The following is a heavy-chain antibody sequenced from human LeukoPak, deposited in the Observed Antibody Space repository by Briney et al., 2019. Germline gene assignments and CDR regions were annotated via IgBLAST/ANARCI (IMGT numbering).Heavy chain of an antibody. CDR1: GGSFSGYY. J-gene: IGHJ5*02. Sequence: SETLSLTCAVYGGSFSGYYWSWIRQPPGKGLEWIGEINHSGSTNYNPSPKSRVTISVDTSKNQFSLKLSSVTAADTAVYYCARAPYSSGWYVDNWFDPWGQGTLVTVSS. V-gene: IGHV4-34*01. CDR3: ARAPYSSGWYVDNWFDP. D-gene: IGHD6-19*01. CDR2: INHSGST.